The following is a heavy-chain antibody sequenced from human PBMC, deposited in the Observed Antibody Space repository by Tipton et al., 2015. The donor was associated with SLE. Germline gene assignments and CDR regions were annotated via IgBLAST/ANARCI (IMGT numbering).Heavy chain of an antibody. CDR3: ARDRYCGANCYGFEY. J-gene: IGHJ4*02. CDR2: IYHSGST. V-gene: IGHV4-59*01. D-gene: IGHD2-21*01. Sequence: TLSLTCTVSGGSISGYSWSWVRQPPGKGLEWIGYIYHSGSTNYNPSLKSRVTMSVDTSENQFSLKLTSVTAADTAVYYCARDRYCGANCYGFEYWGQGIRVTVSS. CDR1: GGSISGYS.